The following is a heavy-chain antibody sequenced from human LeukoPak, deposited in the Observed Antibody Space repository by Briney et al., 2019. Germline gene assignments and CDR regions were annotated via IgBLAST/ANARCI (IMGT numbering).Heavy chain of an antibody. CDR1: GFTFRRYW. CDR2: INTDGSDT. D-gene: IGHD6-19*01. CDR3: ARDESVTGPTTFDY. Sequence: QPGGSLSLSCAASGFTFRRYWMHWVRQAPGKGPVWVSRINTDGSDTIYADSEKGRFTISRDNAKNTLFLQMNSLRAEDTAVYYCARDESVTGPTTFDYWGQGTLVTVSS. J-gene: IGHJ4*02. V-gene: IGHV3-74*01.